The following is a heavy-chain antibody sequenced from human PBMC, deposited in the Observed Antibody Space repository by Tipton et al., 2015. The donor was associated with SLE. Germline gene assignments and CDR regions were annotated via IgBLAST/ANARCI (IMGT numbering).Heavy chain of an antibody. CDR3: ARAITMVRGVITPPYYFDY. V-gene: IGHV3-9*01. CDR2: ISWNSGGI. Sequence: SLRLSCAASGFTFEDFAMNWVRQTPGKGLEWVSGISWNSGGIYYAASVKGRFTISRDNAKNSLFLQMNSLRLEDTALYYCARAITMVRGVITPPYYFDYWGQGTLVTVSS. CDR1: GFTFEDFA. D-gene: IGHD3-10*01. J-gene: IGHJ4*02.